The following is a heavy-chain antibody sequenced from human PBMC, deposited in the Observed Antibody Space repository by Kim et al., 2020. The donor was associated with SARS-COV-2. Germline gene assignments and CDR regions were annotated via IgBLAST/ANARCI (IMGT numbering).Heavy chain of an antibody. CDR3: ARGYLSGPFDW. V-gene: IGHV3-20*04. CDR1: GFTFDDYG. Sequence: GGSLRLSCAASGFTFDDYGMSWVRQVPGKGLEWVSGIIRNGRSTGYGDSVKGRFTISRDNAKNSLHLQRNSLGAEDTALYYCARGYLSGPFDWWGQGTLVTVSS. CDR2: IIRNGRST. J-gene: IGHJ4*02. D-gene: IGHD6-19*01.